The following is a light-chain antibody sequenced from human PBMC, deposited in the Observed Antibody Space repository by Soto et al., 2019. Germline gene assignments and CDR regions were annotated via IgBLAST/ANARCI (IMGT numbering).Light chain of an antibody. CDR3: VAWDNSLSGFV. Sequence: QLVLTQPPSASGTPGQRVTIPCSGSSSNIGSNTVNWYQQLPGAAPRLLIYSNDRRPSGVPDRFSGSKSGTSASLAISGLQSEDEADYYCVAWDNSLSGFVFGSGTKLTVL. J-gene: IGLJ1*01. CDR2: SND. V-gene: IGLV1-44*01. CDR1: SSNIGSNT.